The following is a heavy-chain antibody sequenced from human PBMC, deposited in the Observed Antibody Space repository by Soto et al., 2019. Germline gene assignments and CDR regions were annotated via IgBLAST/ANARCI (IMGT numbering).Heavy chain of an antibody. V-gene: IGHV3-23*01. CDR1: GFTFSSYA. D-gene: IGHD3-16*02. Sequence: EVQLLESGGGLVQPGGSLRLSCAASGFTFSSYAMSWVRQAPGKGLEWVSAISGSGGSTYYADSVKGRFTISRDNSKNTLYLQMNSLRAEDTAVYYCAKVSPARFEELSLFDYWGQGTLVTVSS. J-gene: IGHJ4*02. CDR3: AKVSPARFEELSLFDY. CDR2: ISGSGGST.